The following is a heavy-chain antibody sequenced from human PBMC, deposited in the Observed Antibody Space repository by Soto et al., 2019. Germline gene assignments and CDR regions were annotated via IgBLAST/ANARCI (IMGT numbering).Heavy chain of an antibody. CDR1: GYTLTELS. CDR3: ATAGSRGYRGYPALGY. CDR2: FDPEDGET. J-gene: IGHJ4*02. Sequence: GASVKVSCKVSGYTLTELSMHWVRQAPGKGLEWMGGFDPEDGETIYAQKFQGRVTMTEDTSTDTAYMELSSLRSEDTAVYYCATAGSRGYRGYPALGYWGQGTLVTVSS. V-gene: IGHV1-24*01. D-gene: IGHD5-12*01.